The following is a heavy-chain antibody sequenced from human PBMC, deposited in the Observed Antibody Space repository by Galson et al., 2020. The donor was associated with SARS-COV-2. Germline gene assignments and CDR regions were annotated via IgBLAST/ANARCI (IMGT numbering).Heavy chain of an antibody. CDR3: ANVRADL. J-gene: IGHJ2*01. CDR1: GFIFDDYA. Sequence: GGSLRLSCATSGFIFDDYAMHWVRQAPGKGLEWVSAITRNSGAIGYADSVKGRFTISRDNAKKSLYLQMNNLRPEDTALYYCANVRADLWGRGTLVTVSS. V-gene: IGHV3-9*01. CDR2: ITRNSGAI.